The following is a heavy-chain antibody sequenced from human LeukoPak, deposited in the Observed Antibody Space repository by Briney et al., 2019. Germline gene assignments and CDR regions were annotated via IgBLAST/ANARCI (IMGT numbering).Heavy chain of an antibody. J-gene: IGHJ4*02. CDR1: GFTFSSYA. CDR3: AKGLYDSSGYYLPFDY. D-gene: IGHD3-22*01. Sequence: GGSLRLSCAASGFTFSSYAMSWVRQAPGKGLEWVSAISGSGGSTYYADSVKGRFTISRDNSKNTLYLQMNGLRAEDTAVYYCAKGLYDSSGYYLPFDYWGQGTLVTVSS. CDR2: ISGSGGST. V-gene: IGHV3-23*01.